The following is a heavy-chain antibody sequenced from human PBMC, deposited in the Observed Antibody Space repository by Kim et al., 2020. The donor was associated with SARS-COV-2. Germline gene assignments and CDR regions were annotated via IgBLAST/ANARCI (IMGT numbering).Heavy chain of an antibody. Sequence: SETLSLTCTVSGGSIRSYYWSWIRQPPGKGPEWIGYTSHSGTTNYSPSLKSRVTISVDTSKNQFSLKLSSVTAADTAVDYWARGGYNYGPNPSGSFDDWG. CDR1: GGSIRSYY. J-gene: IGHJ4*01. D-gene: IGHD5-18*01. V-gene: IGHV4-59*01. CDR2: TSHSGTT. CDR3: ARGGYNYGPNPSGSFDD.